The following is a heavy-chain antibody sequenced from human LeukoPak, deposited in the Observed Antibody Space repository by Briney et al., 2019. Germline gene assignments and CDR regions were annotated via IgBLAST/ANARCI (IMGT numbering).Heavy chain of an antibody. J-gene: IGHJ5*02. CDR1: GYTFTSYD. Sequence: ASVKVSCKASGYTFTSYDINWVRQATGQGLEWMGWMNPNSGNTGYAQKFQGRVTMTRNTSISTAYMELSSLRSEDTAMYYCARAFVVVVAATGWWFDPWGQGTLVTVSS. V-gene: IGHV1-8*01. CDR2: MNPNSGNT. CDR3: ARAFVVVVAATGWWFDP. D-gene: IGHD2-15*01.